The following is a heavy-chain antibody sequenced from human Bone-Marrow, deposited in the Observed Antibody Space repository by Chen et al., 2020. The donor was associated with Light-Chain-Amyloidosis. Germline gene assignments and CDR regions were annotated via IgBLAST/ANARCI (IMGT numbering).Heavy chain of an antibody. CDR2: INEDGGTT. CDR3: AKDFGGRDDY. V-gene: IGHV3-74*01. D-gene: IGHD2-15*01. CDR1: GFTRTTYW. J-gene: IGHJ4*02. Sequence: EVQVVESGGGLVQPGGSLRLSCAASGFTRTTYWMHWVRQAPGKGLVWVSRINEDGGTTNYAESVRGRFTISRDTAKNILYLQMNSLRAEDTALYYCAKDFGGRDDYWGQGTLVTVSS.